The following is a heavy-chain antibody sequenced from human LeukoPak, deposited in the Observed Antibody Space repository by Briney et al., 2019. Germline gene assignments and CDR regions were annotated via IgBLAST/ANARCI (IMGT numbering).Heavy chain of an antibody. J-gene: IGHJ4*02. CDR3: ARGRIRYDDYSSGWFVFFEF. D-gene: IGHD6-19*01. Sequence: GASVTVSCKASGYTFTSYYMHWVRQAPGQGLEWMGIINPSGGSTSYAQKFQGRVTMTRDTSMSTAYMELSSLRSEDTALYYCARGRIRYDDYSSGWFVFFEFWGQGSLVTVSS. V-gene: IGHV1-46*01. CDR1: GYTFTSYY. CDR2: INPSGGST.